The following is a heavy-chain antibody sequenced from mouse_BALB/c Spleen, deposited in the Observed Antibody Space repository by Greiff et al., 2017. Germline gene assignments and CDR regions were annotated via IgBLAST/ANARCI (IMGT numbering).Heavy chain of an antibody. CDR1: GYTFTSYW. Sequence: VQLQQPGAELVKPGASVKLSCKASGYTFTSYWMHWVKQRPGQGLEWIGEINPSNGRTNYNEKFKSKATLTVDKSSSTAYMQLSSLTSEDSAVYYCALYDGYYDAMDYWGQGTSVTVSS. J-gene: IGHJ4*01. V-gene: IGHV1S81*02. CDR3: ALYDGYYDAMDY. CDR2: INPSNGRT. D-gene: IGHD2-3*01.